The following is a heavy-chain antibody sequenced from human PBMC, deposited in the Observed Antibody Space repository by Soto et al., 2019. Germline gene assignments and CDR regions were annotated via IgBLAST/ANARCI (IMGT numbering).Heavy chain of an antibody. CDR3: ARETRNYDILTGYYRGTDDI. J-gene: IGHJ3*02. CDR1: GGSISSYY. V-gene: IGHV4-59*01. D-gene: IGHD3-9*01. Sequence: PSETLSLTCTVSGGSISSYYWSWIRQPPGKGLEWIGYIYYSGSTNYNPSPKSRVTISVDTSKNQFSLKLSSVTAADTAVYYCARETRNYDILTGYYRGTDDIWGQGTMVTVSS. CDR2: IYYSGST.